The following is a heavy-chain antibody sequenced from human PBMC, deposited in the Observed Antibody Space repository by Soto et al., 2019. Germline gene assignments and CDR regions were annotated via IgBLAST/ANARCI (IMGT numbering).Heavy chain of an antibody. J-gene: IGHJ3*02. CDR3: ARDQRFGLRDFWSGYYLSAFDI. D-gene: IGHD3-3*01. V-gene: IGHV3-11*01. CDR1: GFTFSDYY. Sequence: GGSLRLSCAASGFTFSDYYMSWIRQAPGKGLEWVSYISSSGSTIYYADSVKGRFTISRDNAKNSLYLQMNSLRAEDTAVYYCARDQRFGLRDFWSGYYLSAFDIWGQGTMVTVSS. CDR2: ISSSGSTI.